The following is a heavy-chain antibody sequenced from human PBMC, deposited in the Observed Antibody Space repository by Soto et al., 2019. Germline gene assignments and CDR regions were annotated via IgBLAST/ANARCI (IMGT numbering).Heavy chain of an antibody. D-gene: IGHD3-10*01. V-gene: IGHV3-33*01. CDR1: GFTFSNYG. Sequence: QVQLVESGGGVVQPGGSLRLSCAASGFTFSNYGMHWVRQAPGKGLEWVAVIWYDGSNKYYGDSVKGRFTISRDNSKKTLYLQMNSVRAENTAVYYCAITSYGSPYYYGMDVWGQGTTVTVSS. CDR3: AITSYGSPYYYGMDV. CDR2: IWYDGSNK. J-gene: IGHJ6*02.